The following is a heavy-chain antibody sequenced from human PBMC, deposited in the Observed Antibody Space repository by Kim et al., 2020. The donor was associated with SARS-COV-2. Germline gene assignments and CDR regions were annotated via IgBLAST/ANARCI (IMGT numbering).Heavy chain of an antibody. CDR2: ISSSGSTI. CDR3: ARAHRLRRERGARFYYYGMDV. CDR1: GFTFSSYE. D-gene: IGHD4-17*01. V-gene: IGHV3-48*03. J-gene: IGHJ6*02. Sequence: GGSLRLSCAASGFTFSSYEMNWVRQAPGKGLEWVSYISSSGSTIYYADSVKGRFTISRDNAKNSLYLQMNSLRAEDTAVYYCARAHRLRRERGARFYYYGMDVWGQGTTVTVSS.